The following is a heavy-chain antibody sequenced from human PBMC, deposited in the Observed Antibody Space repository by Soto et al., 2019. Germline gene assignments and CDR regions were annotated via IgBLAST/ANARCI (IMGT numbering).Heavy chain of an antibody. Sequence: SETLSLTCAVYGGSFSGYYWSWIRQPPGKGLEWIGEINHSGSTNYNPSLKSRVTISVDTSKNQFSLKLSSVTAADTAVYYCARGVVAAAGMSAYFDYWGQGTRVTVSS. D-gene: IGHD6-13*01. CDR3: ARGVVAAAGMSAYFDY. J-gene: IGHJ4*02. CDR1: GGSFSGYY. CDR2: INHSGST. V-gene: IGHV4-34*01.